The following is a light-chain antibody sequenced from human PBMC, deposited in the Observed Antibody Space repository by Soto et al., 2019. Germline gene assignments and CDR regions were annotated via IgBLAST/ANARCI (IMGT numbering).Light chain of an antibody. CDR1: QSVSSY. CDR3: QQRSNWPWT. V-gene: IGKV3-11*01. J-gene: IGKJ1*01. Sequence: EIVLTQSPATLSLSPGERATLSCRASQSVSSYLAWYQQKPGQAPRILIYDASNWAAGIPARFSGSGSGTDFTLTISSLGPEDFAVYYCQQRSNWPWTFGQGTKVEI. CDR2: DAS.